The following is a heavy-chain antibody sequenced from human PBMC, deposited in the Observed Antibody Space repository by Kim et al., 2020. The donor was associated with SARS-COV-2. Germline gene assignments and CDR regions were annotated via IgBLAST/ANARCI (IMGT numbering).Heavy chain of an antibody. CDR2: ISISGGTT. CDR3: AKDQGGGSNYYIGYNGMDV. V-gene: IGHV3-23*01. Sequence: GGSLRLSCDASGYNFRDHGMNWVRQAPGKGLEWVSSISISGGTTYYADSVKGRFTISRDNSKNTLYLQMNSLRAEDTALYYCAKDQGGGSNYYIGYNGMDVWGQGTTVTVSS. CDR1: GYNFRDHG. D-gene: IGHD1-26*01. J-gene: IGHJ6*02.